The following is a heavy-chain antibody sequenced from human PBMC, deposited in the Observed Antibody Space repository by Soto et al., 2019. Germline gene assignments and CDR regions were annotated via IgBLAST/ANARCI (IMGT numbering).Heavy chain of an antibody. V-gene: IGHV3-66*01. CDR2: IHTDGDT. D-gene: IGHD6-6*01. CDR3: ARGIGSSSFAY. Sequence: PGGSLRLSCEVSGVSVNTNYMSWARQAPGKGLEWVSVIHTDGDTHYVDSVKGRFITSRDHSKNTLYLQINSLRVEDTAVYYCARGIGSSSFAYWGRGTLVTVSS. J-gene: IGHJ4*02. CDR1: GVSVNTNY.